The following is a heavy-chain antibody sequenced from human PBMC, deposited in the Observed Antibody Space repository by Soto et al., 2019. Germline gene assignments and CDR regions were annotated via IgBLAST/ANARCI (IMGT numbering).Heavy chain of an antibody. CDR2: ISSGSDTI. J-gene: IGHJ4*02. Sequence: DVQLVESGGGLVQPGGSLRLSCAASGFTFSSYSMNWVRQAPGKGLEWVSYISSGSDTIHYADSVKGRFTSSRDNAKRLLFLQMNSLSDDDTAVYYCARDKADRSCTSSSCFSPLDYWGQGTLVTVSS. V-gene: IGHV3-48*02. CDR1: GFTFSSYS. CDR3: ARDKADRSCTSSSCFSPLDY. D-gene: IGHD2-2*01.